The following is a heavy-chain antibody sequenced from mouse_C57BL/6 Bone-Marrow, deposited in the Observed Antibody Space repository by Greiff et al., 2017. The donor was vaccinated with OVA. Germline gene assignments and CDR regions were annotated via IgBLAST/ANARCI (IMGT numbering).Heavy chain of an antibody. CDR3: TRLLDAMDY. J-gene: IGHJ4*01. CDR1: GFTFSSYA. Sequence: EVKLVESGEGLVKPGGSLKLSCAASGFTFSSYAMSWVRQTPEKRLEWVAYISSGGDHIYYADTVKGRFTISRDNARNTLYLQISSLKSEDTAMYYCTRLLDAMDYWGQGTSVTVSS. CDR2: ISSGGDHI. V-gene: IGHV5-9-1*02. D-gene: IGHD2-1*01.